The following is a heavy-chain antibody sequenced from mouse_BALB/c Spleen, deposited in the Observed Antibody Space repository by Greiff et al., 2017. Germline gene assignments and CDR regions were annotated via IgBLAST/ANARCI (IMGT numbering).Heavy chain of an antibody. D-gene: IGHD2-4*01. CDR2: ISSGGST. J-gene: IGHJ1*01. Sequence: EVHLVESGGGLVKPGGSLKLSCAASGFTFSSYAMSWVRQTPEKRLEWVASISSGGSTYYPDSVKGRFTISRDNARNILYLQMSSLRSEDTAMYYCARGDYGEGYFDVWGAGTTVTVSS. CDR3: ARGDYGEGYFDV. V-gene: IGHV5-6-5*01. CDR1: GFTFSSYA.